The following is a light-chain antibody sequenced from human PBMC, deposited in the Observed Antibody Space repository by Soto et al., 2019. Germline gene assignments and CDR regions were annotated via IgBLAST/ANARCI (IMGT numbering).Light chain of an antibody. CDR1: SSDVGGYDY. J-gene: IGLJ1*01. CDR3: SSYSRSINYV. CDR2: EVN. V-gene: IGLV2-8*01. Sequence: QSVLAQPPSASGSLGQSVTVSCTGTSSDVGGYDYVSWYQQLPGKAPKLIIYEVNKRPSGIPDRFSGSKSGNTASLTVSGLQPEDEAEYFCSSYSRSINYVFGTGTKVTVL.